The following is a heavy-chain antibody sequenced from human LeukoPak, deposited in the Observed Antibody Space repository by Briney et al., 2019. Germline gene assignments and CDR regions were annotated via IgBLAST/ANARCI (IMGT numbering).Heavy chain of an antibody. CDR3: ARSTAVKPSPYYYYYYMDV. Sequence: SETLSLTCSVSGYSISSGHYWGWIRQPPGKGLEWIGSIYHSGSTYYNPSLKSRVTISVDTSKNQFSLQLNSVTPEDTAVYYCARSTAVKPSPYYYYYYMDVWGKGTTVTVSS. CDR1: GYSISSGHY. V-gene: IGHV4-38-2*02. J-gene: IGHJ6*03. CDR2: IYHSGST. D-gene: IGHD4-11*01.